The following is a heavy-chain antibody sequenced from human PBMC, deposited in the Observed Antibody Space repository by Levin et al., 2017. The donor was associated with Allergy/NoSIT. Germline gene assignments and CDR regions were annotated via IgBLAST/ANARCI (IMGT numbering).Heavy chain of an antibody. V-gene: IGHV3-23*01. D-gene: IGHD2-2*02. J-gene: IGHJ6*02. Sequence: GGSLRLSCAASGFTFSNYAMTWVRHASGKGLEWVSTLSGSGGSIYYADSVKGRFTISRDNSKNTLYLQMKNLRAEDTAIYFCAKEGELCSGTNCYTTGGLDVRGQGTTVTVSS. CDR3: AKEGELCSGTNCYTTGGLDV. CDR2: LSGSGGSI. CDR1: GFTFSNYA.